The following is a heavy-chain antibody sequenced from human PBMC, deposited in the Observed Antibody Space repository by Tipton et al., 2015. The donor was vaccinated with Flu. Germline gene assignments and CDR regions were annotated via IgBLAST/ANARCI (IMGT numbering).Heavy chain of an antibody. CDR1: GGSISSSSYY. D-gene: IGHD6-19*01. V-gene: IGHV4-39*07. Sequence: LRLSCTVSGGSISSSSYYWGWIRQPPGKGLEWIGSIYYSGSTYYNPSLKSRVTISVDTSKNQFSLKLSSVTAADTAVYYCARGPKQWLEYDAFDIWGQGTMVTASS. J-gene: IGHJ3*02. CDR2: IYYSGST. CDR3: ARGPKQWLEYDAFDI.